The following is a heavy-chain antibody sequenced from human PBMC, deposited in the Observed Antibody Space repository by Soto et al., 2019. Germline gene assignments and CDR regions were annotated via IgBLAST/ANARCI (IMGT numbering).Heavy chain of an antibody. CDR3: AREILGGLHPGPHFDY. D-gene: IGHD3-3*01. J-gene: IGHJ4*02. Sequence: QVQLVQSGAEVKKPGASVKVSCKASGYTFTGYYMHWVRQAPGQGLEWMGWINPNSGGTNYAQKFQGWVTMTRDTSSSTAYMELSRLRSDDTAVYYCAREILGGLHPGPHFDYWGQGTLVTVSS. CDR2: INPNSGGT. CDR1: GYTFTGYY. V-gene: IGHV1-2*04.